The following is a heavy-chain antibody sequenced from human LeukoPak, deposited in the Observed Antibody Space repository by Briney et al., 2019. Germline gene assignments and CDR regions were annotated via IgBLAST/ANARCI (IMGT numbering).Heavy chain of an antibody. CDR2: IYYSEST. J-gene: IGHJ5*02. Sequence: SETLSLTCTVSGGSISSYYWGWIRQPPGKGLEWIGYIYYSESTNYNPSLKSRVTISVDTSKNQISLKLSSVTAADTAVYYCARDGEVEDSSGYIWFDPWGQGTLVTVSS. CDR1: GGSISSYY. D-gene: IGHD3-22*01. V-gene: IGHV4-59*01. CDR3: ARDGEVEDSSGYIWFDP.